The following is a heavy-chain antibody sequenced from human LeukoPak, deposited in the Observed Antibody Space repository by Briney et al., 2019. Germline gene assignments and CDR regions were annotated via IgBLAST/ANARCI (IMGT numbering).Heavy chain of an antibody. CDR1: GGSFSGYY. Sequence: SETLSLTCAVYGGSFSGYYWSWIRQPPGKGLEWIGEINHSGSTKYNPSLKSRVTISVDTSKNQFSLKLSSVTAADTAVYYCARGQINVDIVATIRAYYFDYWGQGTLVTVSS. CDR2: INHSGST. V-gene: IGHV4-34*01. J-gene: IGHJ4*02. D-gene: IGHD5-12*01. CDR3: ARGQINVDIVATIRAYYFDY.